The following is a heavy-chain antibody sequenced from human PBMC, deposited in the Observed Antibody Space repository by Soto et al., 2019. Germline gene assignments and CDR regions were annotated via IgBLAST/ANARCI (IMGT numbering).Heavy chain of an antibody. Sequence: PSETLSLTCTVSGAVISGTDYYWTWIRQQPGKGLEWIGFIYYTGNTYYSPSLKSRFTISVDTSENQFSLILRSVTAADTAVYYCARVGIRSSDGFELWGQWTMVTVS. J-gene: IGHJ3*01. CDR2: IYYTGNT. CDR3: ARVGIRSSDGFEL. CDR1: GAVISGTDYY. V-gene: IGHV4-31*03. D-gene: IGHD6-6*01.